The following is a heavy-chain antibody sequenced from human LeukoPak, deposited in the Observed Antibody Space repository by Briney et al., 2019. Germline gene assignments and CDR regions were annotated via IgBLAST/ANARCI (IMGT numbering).Heavy chain of an antibody. CDR3: AREYYDLLDTWEGSPVRGDFDP. D-gene: IGHD3-9*01. V-gene: IGHV3-21*01. J-gene: IGHJ5*02. CDR2: ISGSSSYI. CDR1: GFTFSSYS. Sequence: GSLRLSCAASGFTFSSYSMNWVRQAPGKGLEWVSSISGSSSYIYYADSVTGRFTISRDNAKNSLYLQMNRLRAEDTAVYYCAREYYDLLDTWEGSPVRGDFDPWGQGTLVTVSS.